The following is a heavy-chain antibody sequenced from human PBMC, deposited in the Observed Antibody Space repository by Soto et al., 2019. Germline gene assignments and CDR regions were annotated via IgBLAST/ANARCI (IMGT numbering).Heavy chain of an antibody. J-gene: IGHJ4*02. CDR3: ARETVAGTTGFDY. V-gene: IGHV1-18*01. CDR1: GYSFTSYG. Sequence: QVQLVQSGAEVKKPGASVKVSCKASGYSFTSYGISWVRQAPGQGLEWMGWISAYNGNTNYAQKLQGRVTMTTDTSASTVDMELRSLRSEDTAVYYCARETVAGTTGFDYWGQGTLVTVSS. D-gene: IGHD6-19*01. CDR2: ISAYNGNT.